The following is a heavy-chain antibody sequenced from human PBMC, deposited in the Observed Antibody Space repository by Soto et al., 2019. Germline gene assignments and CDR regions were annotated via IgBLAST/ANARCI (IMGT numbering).Heavy chain of an antibody. CDR3: ARKGTGAPVDY. CDR2: ISANDGNI. V-gene: IGHV1-18*01. CDR1: GYTFRIYG. J-gene: IGHJ4*02. Sequence: GASVKVSCKASGYTFRIYGITWVRQAPGQGLEWMGWISANDGNIHYAQKIQGRATMTTDTSTSTAYLEVRSLRSDDTAVYYCARKGTGAPVDYWGQGTLVTVSS.